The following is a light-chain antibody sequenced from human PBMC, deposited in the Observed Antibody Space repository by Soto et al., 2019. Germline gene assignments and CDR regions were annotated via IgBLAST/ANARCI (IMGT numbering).Light chain of an antibody. V-gene: IGKV3-20*01. CDR2: GAS. CDR1: QSVSSGY. CDR3: QHYGNSPT. Sequence: EIVLTQSPGTLSLSPGDGATLSCRASQSVSSGYLAWYQQKPGQAPRLLIYGASRRATGIPDRFSGSGSGTDFTLSISRLEPEDFAVYGCQHYGNSPTFGQGTKVQIK. J-gene: IGKJ1*01.